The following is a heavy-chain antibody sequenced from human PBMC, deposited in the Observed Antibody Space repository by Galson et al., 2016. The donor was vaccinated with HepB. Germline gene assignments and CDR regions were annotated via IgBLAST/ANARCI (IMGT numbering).Heavy chain of an antibody. V-gene: IGHV1-3*01. D-gene: IGHD3-3*01. CDR1: GYTFTTNA. Sequence: SVKVSCKASGYTFTTNAVHWVRQAPGQRLEWMGWINAGNGNTRYSQKFQGRVTITRDTSASTAYMELSSLRSEDTALYYCARPHYYDFWSGFYTGDYGMDVWGHGTTVTVSS. CDR2: INAGNGNT. CDR3: ARPHYYDFWSGFYTGDYGMDV. J-gene: IGHJ6*02.